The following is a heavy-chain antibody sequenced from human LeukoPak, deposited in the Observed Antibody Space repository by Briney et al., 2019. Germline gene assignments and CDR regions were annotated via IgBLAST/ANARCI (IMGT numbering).Heavy chain of an antibody. Sequence: SETLSLTCAVYGGSFSGYNWSWIRQPPGKGLEWIGEINHSGSTNYNPSLKSRVTISVDTTKNQFSLKMSSVTAADPAVYYCARGANPRYIGYGSGCMDVWGQGTTVTVSS. CDR3: ARGANPRYIGYGSGCMDV. CDR1: GGSFSGYN. D-gene: IGHD3-10*01. J-gene: IGHJ6*02. CDR2: INHSGST. V-gene: IGHV4-34*01.